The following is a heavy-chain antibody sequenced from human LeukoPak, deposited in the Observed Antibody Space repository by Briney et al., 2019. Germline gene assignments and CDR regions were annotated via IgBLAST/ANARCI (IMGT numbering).Heavy chain of an antibody. CDR1: GYSFPSYW. Sequence: GESLKISCKGSGYSFPSYWIGWVRQMPGKGLEWMGMIYPGDSDTRYSPSFQGQVTVSVDKSISTAYLQWSSLKASDSAMYYCAREGVMSTVDLWGQGTMVTVSS. CDR2: IYPGDSDT. D-gene: IGHD5/OR15-5a*01. CDR3: AREGVMSTVDL. V-gene: IGHV5-51*01. J-gene: IGHJ3*01.